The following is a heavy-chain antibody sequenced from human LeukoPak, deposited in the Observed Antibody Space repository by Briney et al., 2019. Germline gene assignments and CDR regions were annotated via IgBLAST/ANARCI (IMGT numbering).Heavy chain of an antibody. CDR3: ARDPQRYCSGGSCYSVDY. V-gene: IGHV3-30-3*01. Sequence: PGRSLRLSCAASGFTFSSYAMHWVRQAPGKGLEWVAVISYDGSNKYYADSVKGRFTISRDNSKNTLYLQMNSLRAEDTAVYYCARDPQRYCSGGSCYSVDYWGQGTLVTVSS. CDR2: ISYDGSNK. D-gene: IGHD2-15*01. CDR1: GFTFSSYA. J-gene: IGHJ4*02.